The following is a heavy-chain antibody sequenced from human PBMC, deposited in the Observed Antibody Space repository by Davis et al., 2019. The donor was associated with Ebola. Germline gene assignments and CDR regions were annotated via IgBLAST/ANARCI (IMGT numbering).Heavy chain of an antibody. D-gene: IGHD3-3*01. CDR3: ARADYDFWSGYYSDNWFDP. CDR2: INHSGST. V-gene: IGHV4-34*01. J-gene: IGHJ5*02. Sequence: MPSDTLSLTCAVYGGSFSGYYWSWIRQPPGKGLEWIGEINHSGSTNYNPSLKSRVTISVDTSKNQFSLKLSSVTAADTAVYYCARADYDFWSGYYSDNWFDPWGQGTLVTVSS. CDR1: GGSFSGYY.